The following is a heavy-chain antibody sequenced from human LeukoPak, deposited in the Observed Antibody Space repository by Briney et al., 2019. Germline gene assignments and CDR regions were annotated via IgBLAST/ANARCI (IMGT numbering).Heavy chain of an antibody. CDR3: ARHRARITIFGVVIN. CDR1: GFTFSPYS. Sequence: GSLRLSCAASGFTFSPYSVNWVRQAPGKGLEWIGSIHYSGSTYYNPSLKSRVTISVDTSKNQFSLKLSSVTAADTAVYYCARHRARITIFGVVINWGQGTLVTVSS. V-gene: IGHV4-59*05. CDR2: IHYSGST. J-gene: IGHJ4*02. D-gene: IGHD3-3*01.